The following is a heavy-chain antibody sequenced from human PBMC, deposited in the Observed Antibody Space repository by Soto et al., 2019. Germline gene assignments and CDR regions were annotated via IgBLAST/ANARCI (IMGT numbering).Heavy chain of an antibody. CDR1: GYTFTGYY. D-gene: IGHD6-13*01. CDR3: ARDGSSSWYVQGYYYMDV. Sequence: QVQLVQSGAEVKKPGASVKVSCKASGYTFTGYYMHWVRQAPGQGLEWMGWINPNSGGTNYAQKFQGWVTMTRDTSISTAYMELSRLRSDDTAVYYWARDGSSSWYVQGYYYMDVWGKVTTVTVSS. J-gene: IGHJ6*03. CDR2: INPNSGGT. V-gene: IGHV1-2*04.